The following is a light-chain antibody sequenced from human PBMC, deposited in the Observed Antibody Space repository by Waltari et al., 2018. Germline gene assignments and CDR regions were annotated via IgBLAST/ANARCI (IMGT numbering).Light chain of an antibody. CDR1: QSVLYSSNNKNY. CDR3: QESYSSPRGA. Sequence: DIVMTQSPDSLAVSLGERATINCKSSQSVLYSSNNKNYLAWYQQKPGQPPKLLIYWASTRESGVPDRFSGSGSGTDFTLTISGLQPDDFATYYCQESYSSPRGAFGQGTKLEIK. J-gene: IGKJ2*01. CDR2: WAS. V-gene: IGKV4-1*01.